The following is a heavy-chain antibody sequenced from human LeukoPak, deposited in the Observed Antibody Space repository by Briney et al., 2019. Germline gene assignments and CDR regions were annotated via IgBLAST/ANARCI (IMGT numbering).Heavy chain of an antibody. CDR2: IIPIFGTA. V-gene: IGHV1-69*05. Sequence: GASVKVSCKASGGTFSSYAISWVRQAPGQGLEWMGGIIPIFGTANYAQKFRGRVTMTRNTSISTAYMELSSLRSEDTAVYYCARVRPTIAVAGTRWFDPWGQGTLVTVSS. CDR1: GGTFSSYA. CDR3: ARVRPTIAVAGTRWFDP. J-gene: IGHJ5*02. D-gene: IGHD6-19*01.